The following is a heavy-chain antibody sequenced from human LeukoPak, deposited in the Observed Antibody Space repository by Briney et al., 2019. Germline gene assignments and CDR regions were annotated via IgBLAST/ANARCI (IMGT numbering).Heavy chain of an antibody. J-gene: IGHJ6*02. V-gene: IGHV1-46*01. CDR3: AREYYYDTMTYGMDV. CDR1: GYTFTSYY. CDR2: INPSGGST. D-gene: IGHD3-22*01. Sequence: GASVKVSYKASGYTFTSYYMHWVRQAPGQGLEWMGIINPSGGSTSYAQKFRGRVTMTRDTSTSTVYMELSSLRSEDTAVYYCAREYYYDTMTYGMDVWGQGTTVTVSS.